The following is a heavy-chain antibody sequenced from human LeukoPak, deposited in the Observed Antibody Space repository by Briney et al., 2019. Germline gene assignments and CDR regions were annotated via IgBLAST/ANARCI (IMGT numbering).Heavy chain of an antibody. D-gene: IGHD3-10*01. CDR1: GFSFSSHE. CDR3: AREFPMDRNFDY. J-gene: IGHJ4*02. CDR2: ISNSGTTI. Sequence: GGSLRLSCAASGFSFSSHEMNWVRQAPGKGLEWVSYISNSGTTIYYADSVKGRFTISRDNAKNSLYLQMNSLRAEDTAVYYCAREFPMDRNFDYWGQGTLVTVSS. V-gene: IGHV3-48*03.